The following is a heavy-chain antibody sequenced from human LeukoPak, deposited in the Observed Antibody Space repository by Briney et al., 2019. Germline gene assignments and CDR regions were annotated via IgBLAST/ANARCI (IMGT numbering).Heavy chain of an antibody. Sequence: ASLKVSCKASGYTFKNYYMNWVRQAPGQGLEWMGLINPNSGATKYAQKFQGRVTLTRDTSINIASMELTRLRSDDTAIYYCAREGPLTTEMGDYYTLDVWGQGTTVIVSS. CDR2: INPNSGAT. CDR1: GYTFKNYY. D-gene: IGHD4-11*01. V-gene: IGHV1-2*02. J-gene: IGHJ6*02. CDR3: AREGPLTTEMGDYYTLDV.